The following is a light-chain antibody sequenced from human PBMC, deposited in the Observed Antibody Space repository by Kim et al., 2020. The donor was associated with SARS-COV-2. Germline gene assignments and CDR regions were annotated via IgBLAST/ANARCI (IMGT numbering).Light chain of an antibody. Sequence: VSPGEVATLSCRASQDIDTDLAWYQQKPGQAPKVLIYGASSRATGIPARFSGTGSGSDFSLTISSLQSEDFAVYYCQQYRNWPRTFGQGTKVEIK. J-gene: IGKJ1*01. CDR2: GAS. CDR3: QQYRNWPRT. CDR1: QDIDTD. V-gene: IGKV3-15*01.